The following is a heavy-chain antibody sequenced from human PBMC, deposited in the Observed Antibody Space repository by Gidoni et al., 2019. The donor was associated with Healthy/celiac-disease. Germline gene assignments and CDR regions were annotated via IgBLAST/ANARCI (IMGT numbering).Heavy chain of an antibody. J-gene: IGHJ5*02. CDR3: AKDTAAGYNWFDP. Sequence: EVQPVESGGGLVQPGGSLRLYWAAAGFTLSSYDLSWVRQAPGKGLGWVSAISGSGGSTSYADSVKGRFTISRDNSKNTLYLQMNSLRAEDTAVYYCAKDTAAGYNWFDPWGQGTLVTVSS. D-gene: IGHD6-13*01. CDR1: GFTLSSYD. CDR2: ISGSGGST. V-gene: IGHV3-23*04.